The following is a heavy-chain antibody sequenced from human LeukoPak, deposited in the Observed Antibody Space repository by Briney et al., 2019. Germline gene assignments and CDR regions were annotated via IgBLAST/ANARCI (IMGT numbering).Heavy chain of an antibody. V-gene: IGHV5-51*01. CDR2: ICPGDSDT. D-gene: IGHD3-10*01. J-gene: IGHJ6*03. Sequence: GESLKISCKGSGYSFTRYWIGWVRQMPGKGLEWMGIICPGDSDTRYSPSFQGQVTISVDKSITTAYLQWSSLKASDTAMYYCAITMTRGASRGDQYYMDVWGTGTTVTVSS. CDR3: AITMTRGASRGDQYYMDV. CDR1: GYSFTRYW.